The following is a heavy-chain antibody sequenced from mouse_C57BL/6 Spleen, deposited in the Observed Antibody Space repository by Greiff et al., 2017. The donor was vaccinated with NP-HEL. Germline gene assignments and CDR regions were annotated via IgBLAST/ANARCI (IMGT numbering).Heavy chain of an antibody. V-gene: IGHV1-69*01. CDR3: ARPAYYSNYFDY. J-gene: IGHJ2*01. Sequence: QVQLQQSGAELVMPGASVKLSCKASGYTFTSYWMHWVKQRPGQGLEWIGEIDPSDSYTNYNQKFKGKSTLTVDKSSSTAYMQLSSLTSEDSAVYYCARPAYYSNYFDYWGQGTTLTVSS. CDR2: IDPSDSYT. CDR1: GYTFTSYW. D-gene: IGHD2-5*01.